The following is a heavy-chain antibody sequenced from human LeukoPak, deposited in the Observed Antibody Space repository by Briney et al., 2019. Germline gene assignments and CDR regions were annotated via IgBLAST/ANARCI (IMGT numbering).Heavy chain of an antibody. V-gene: IGHV4-34*01. CDR3: TSRARTYFQH. Sequence: SETLSLTCAVYGGSFSGYYGDWIRQPPGKGLEWIGSMQYSGSTYYNPSLKSRVTMSVDTSKNQFSLKLSSVTAADTAVYYCTSRARTYFQHWGQGTLVTVYS. D-gene: IGHD1-1*01. J-gene: IGHJ1*01. CDR2: MQYSGST. CDR1: GGSFSGYY.